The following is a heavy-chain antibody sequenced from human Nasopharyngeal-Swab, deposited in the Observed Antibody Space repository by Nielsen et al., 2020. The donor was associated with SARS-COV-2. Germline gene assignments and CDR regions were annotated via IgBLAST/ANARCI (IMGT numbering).Heavy chain of an antibody. J-gene: IGHJ5*02. CDR3: VRARRFYGDYNTEAVS. CDR1: GFTFSDFY. D-gene: IGHD4-17*01. V-gene: IGHV3-11*04. Sequence: GESLKISCEASGFTFSDFYMGWIRQAPGKGLEWVSYISSGGSTTYYADSVKGRFTISRDNAKSSLYLQMNSLRDEDTAVYYCVRARRFYGDYNTEAVSWGQGTLVTVSS. CDR2: ISSGGSTT.